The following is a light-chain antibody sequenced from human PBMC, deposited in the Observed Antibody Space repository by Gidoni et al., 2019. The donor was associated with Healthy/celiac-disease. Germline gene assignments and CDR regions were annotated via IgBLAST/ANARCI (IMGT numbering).Light chain of an antibody. Sequence: IQLTQSPSFLSASVGDRVTITCRASQGISSYLAWYQQKPGKAPKLLIYAASTLQSGVPSRLSGSGSGTEFTLTISSLQPEDFATYYCQQLNSYPLTFXGXTKVXIK. CDR1: QGISSY. CDR2: AAS. J-gene: IGKJ4*01. V-gene: IGKV1-9*01. CDR3: QQLNSYPLT.